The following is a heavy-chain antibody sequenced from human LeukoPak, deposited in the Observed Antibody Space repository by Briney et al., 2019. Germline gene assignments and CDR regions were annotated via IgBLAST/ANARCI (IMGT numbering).Heavy chain of an antibody. CDR1: GYSFTSYW. CDR3: ARGITMVRGVMTPFDY. V-gene: IGHV1-18*04. CDR2: ISAYNGNT. J-gene: IGHJ4*02. Sequence: GESLKISCKGSGYSFTSYWIGWVRQAPGQGLEWMGWISAYNGNTNYAQKLQGRVTMTTDTSTSTAYMELRSLRSDDTAVYYCARGITMVRGVMTPFDYWGQGTLVTVSS. D-gene: IGHD3-10*01.